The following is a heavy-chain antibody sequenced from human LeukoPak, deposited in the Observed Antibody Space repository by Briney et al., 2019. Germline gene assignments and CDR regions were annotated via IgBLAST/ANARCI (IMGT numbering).Heavy chain of an antibody. CDR1: GGSISSYY. Sequence: SETLSLTCTVSGGSISSYYWSWIRQPPGKGLEWIGYIYYSGSTSYNPSLKSRVTISGDTSKNQFSLRLSSVTAADTAVYFCAGSGSGSYYSPWYFDLWGRGTLVTVSS. V-gene: IGHV4-59*01. CDR2: IYYSGST. J-gene: IGHJ2*01. D-gene: IGHD3-10*01. CDR3: AGSGSGSYYSPWYFDL.